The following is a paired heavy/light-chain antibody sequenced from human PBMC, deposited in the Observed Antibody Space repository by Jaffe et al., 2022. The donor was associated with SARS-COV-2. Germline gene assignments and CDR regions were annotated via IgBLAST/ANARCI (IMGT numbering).Heavy chain of an antibody. CDR1: GFNFYNYW. D-gene: IGHD6-19*01. CDR2: INPGDFDT. V-gene: IGHV5-51*01. Sequence: EVQLVQPGAEVKKPGESLKISCKASGFNFYNYWIGWVRQTPGKGLEWMGIINPGDFDTRYSPSFKGHVTVSVDRSINTAYLQWSSLKGSDTAIYYCARLQLAYSSGWYSTPGYFDLWGQGTLVTVSS. CDR3: ARLQLAYSSGWYSTPGYFDL. J-gene: IGHJ4*02.
Light chain of an antibody. CDR1: ESLLFNSNNKNS. CDR3: QQYYSTPET. J-gene: IGKJ1*01. V-gene: IGKV4-1*01. Sequence: DIVMTQSPGSLAVSLGERATINCKSSESLLFNSNNKNSLAWYQQKPRQPPKLLISWASTRESGVPARFSGTGSGTDFTLTISGLQAEDVAVYYCQQYYSTPETFGQGTKVEIK. CDR2: WAS.